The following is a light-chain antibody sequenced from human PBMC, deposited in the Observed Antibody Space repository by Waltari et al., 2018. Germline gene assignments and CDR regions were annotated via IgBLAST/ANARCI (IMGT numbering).Light chain of an antibody. CDR3: QQYYTTPYT. CDR1: QSVLFSSDNKNY. V-gene: IGKV4-1*01. J-gene: IGKJ2*01. Sequence: DIVMTQSPDSLAVSLGERATINCKSSQSVLFSSDNKNYLAWYQQKRVQPPKLLIYWASTRESGVPDRFSGSGSGTDFTLTISSLQAEDVAVYYCQQYYTTPYTFGQGTKLEIK. CDR2: WAS.